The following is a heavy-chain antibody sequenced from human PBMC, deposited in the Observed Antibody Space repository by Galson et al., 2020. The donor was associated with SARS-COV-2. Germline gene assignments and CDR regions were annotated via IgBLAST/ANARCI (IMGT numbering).Heavy chain of an antibody. J-gene: IGHJ4*02. CDR1: GFTFEDYW. CDR2: IRGDGSEK. CDR3: TREGWQGAD. D-gene: IGHD2-15*01. Sequence: GGSLRLSCVVSGFTFEDYWMSWVRQAPGKGLEWVANIRGDGSEKNYVDSVKGRFSISRDNAVNSLYLEMNSLRVEDTAVYYCTREGWQGADWGQGTRVTVSS. V-gene: IGHV3-7*01.